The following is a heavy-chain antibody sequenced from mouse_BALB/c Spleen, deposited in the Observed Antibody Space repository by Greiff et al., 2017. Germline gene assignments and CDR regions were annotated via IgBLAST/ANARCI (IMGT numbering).Heavy chain of an antibody. CDR2: IRNKANGYTT. V-gene: IGHV7-3*02. J-gene: IGHJ3*01. CDR3: AREGRVFAY. CDR1: GFTFTDYY. Sequence: KLVESGGGLVQPGGSLRLSCATSGFTFTDYYMSWVRQPPGKALEWLGFIRNKANGYTTEYSASVKGQFTISRDNSQSILYLQMNTLRAEDSATYYCAREGRVFAYWGQGTLVTVSA.